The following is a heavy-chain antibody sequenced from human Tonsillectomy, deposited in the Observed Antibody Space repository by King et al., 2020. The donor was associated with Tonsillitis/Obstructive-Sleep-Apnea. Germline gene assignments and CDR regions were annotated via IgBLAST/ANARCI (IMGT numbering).Heavy chain of an antibody. Sequence: VQLVESGGGLVQPGESLRLSCATSGFTFSNSAMSWVRQAPEKGLEWVSAISGSGGSTYYAESVKGRFTISRDNSKNTLYLDMNTLRAEDTAVYYCAKAPTAFPALFDYWGQGTLVTVSS. CDR1: GFTFSNSA. CDR3: AKAPTAFPALFDY. V-gene: IGHV3-23*04. D-gene: IGHD2-2*01. J-gene: IGHJ4*02. CDR2: ISGSGGST.